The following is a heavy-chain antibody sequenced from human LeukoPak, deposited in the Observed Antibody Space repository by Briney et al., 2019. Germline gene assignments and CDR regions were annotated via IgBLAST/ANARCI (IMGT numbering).Heavy chain of an antibody. CDR1: GYTFTSYY. Sequence: ASVKVSCKASGYTFTSYYMHWVRQAPGQGLEWMGIINPSGGSTSYAQKFQGRVTIIADQSTSTVYMELSSLRSDDTAVYYCARGGGYVPFDYWGQGTLVIISS. CDR2: INPSGGST. V-gene: IGHV1-46*01. D-gene: IGHD5-12*01. CDR3: ARGGGYVPFDY. J-gene: IGHJ4*02.